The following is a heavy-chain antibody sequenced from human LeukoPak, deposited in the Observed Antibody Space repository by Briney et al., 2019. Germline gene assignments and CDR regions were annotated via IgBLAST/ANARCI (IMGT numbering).Heavy chain of an antibody. CDR1: GFTFSSYW. D-gene: IGHD3-10*01. J-gene: IGHJ4*02. V-gene: IGHV3-74*01. CDR3: AREAYGSGNYYSDY. Sequence: GGSLRLSCAASGFTFSSYWMHWVRQAPGKGLVWVSRIHKDGSSTSYADSVKGRFTISRDNAKNTLYLQMNSLRAEDTAVYYCAREAYGSGNYYSDYWGQGTLVTVPS. CDR2: IHKDGSST.